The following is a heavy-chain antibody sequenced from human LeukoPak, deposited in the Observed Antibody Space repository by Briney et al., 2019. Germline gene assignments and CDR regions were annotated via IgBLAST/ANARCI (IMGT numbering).Heavy chain of an antibody. CDR2: IYYSGST. CDR3: ARAPTRGRYCSGGSCYN. Sequence: TLSLTCTVSGGSISSGGYYWSWIRQHPGKGLEWIGYIYYSGSTYYNPSLKSRVTISVDTSKNQFSLKLSSVTAADTVVYYCARAPTRGRYCSGGSCYNWGQGTLVTVSS. D-gene: IGHD2-15*01. V-gene: IGHV4-31*03. CDR1: GGSISSGGYY. J-gene: IGHJ4*02.